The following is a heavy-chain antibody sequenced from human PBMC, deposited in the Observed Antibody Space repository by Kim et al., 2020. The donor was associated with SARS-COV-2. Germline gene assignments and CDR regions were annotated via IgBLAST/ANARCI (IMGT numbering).Heavy chain of an antibody. CDR1: GYSFTSYW. CDR2: IYPGDSDT. D-gene: IGHD2-15*01. CDR3: ARHTLYCSGGSCYYYYYGMDV. V-gene: IGHV5-51*01. J-gene: IGHJ6*02. Sequence: GESLKISCKGSGYSFTSYWIGWVRQMPGKGLEWMGIIYPGDSDTRYSPSFQGQVTISADKSISTAYLQWSSLKASDTAMYYCARHTLYCSGGSCYYYYYGMDVWGQGTTVTVSS.